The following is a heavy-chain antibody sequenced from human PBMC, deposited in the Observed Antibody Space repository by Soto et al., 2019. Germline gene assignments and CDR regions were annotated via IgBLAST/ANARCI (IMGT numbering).Heavy chain of an antibody. V-gene: IGHV3-74*01. CDR1: EFTFSGRS. D-gene: IGHD3-10*01. Sequence: EVQLVESGGGLVQSGGSLRLSCAAYEFTFSGRSVHWVRQAPGKGLVWVSGIDKVGTDSTYADSVKGRFTSSRDNAKNTVYLQMNSLRDEDTAVYYCARGWFGPDVWGKGTTVTVSS. CDR2: IDKVGTDS. CDR3: ARGWFGPDV. J-gene: IGHJ6*03.